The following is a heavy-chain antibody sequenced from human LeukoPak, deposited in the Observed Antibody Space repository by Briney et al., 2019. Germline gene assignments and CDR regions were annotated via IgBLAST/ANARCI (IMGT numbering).Heavy chain of an antibody. J-gene: IGHJ4*02. CDR2: IYYSGST. Sequence: SETLSLTCTVSGGSISIYNWSWIWHTLEKRLECGGYIYYSGSTHYNPSLKSRVSISVDTSKNQFSLKLSSATAADTAVYYCARLHSGRRVYDILTGNTPYYFDYWGQGTLVTVSS. CDR3: ARLHSGRRVYDILTGNTPYYFDY. V-gene: IGHV4-59*08. CDR1: GGSISIYN. D-gene: IGHD3-9*01.